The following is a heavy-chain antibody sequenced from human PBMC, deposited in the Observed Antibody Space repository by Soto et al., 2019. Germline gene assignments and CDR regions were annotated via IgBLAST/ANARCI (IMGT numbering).Heavy chain of an antibody. CDR3: ARELLDDAFDI. CDR2: IKQDGSEK. V-gene: IGHV3-7*03. D-gene: IGHD2-15*01. CDR1: GFTFSSYW. J-gene: IGHJ3*02. Sequence: ASVKVSCAASGFTFSSYWMSWVRQAPGKGLEWVANIKQDGSEKYYVDSVKGRFTISRDNAKNSLYLQMNSLRAEDTAVYYCARELLDDAFDIWGQGTMVTVSS.